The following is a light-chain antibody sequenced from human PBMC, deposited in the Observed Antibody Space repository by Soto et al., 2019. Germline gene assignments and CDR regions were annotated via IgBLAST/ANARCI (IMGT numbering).Light chain of an antibody. CDR1: QSVSSSW. Sequence: EIVLTQSPGTLSLSPGERATLSCRASQSVSSSWLAWYQQKPGQAPRLLIYGVSSRATGVPDRFGGSGSGTDFTLTISRLEPEDSAVFYCQQYGGPPWTFGQGTKVEI. V-gene: IGKV3-20*01. CDR2: GVS. CDR3: QQYGGPPWT. J-gene: IGKJ1*01.